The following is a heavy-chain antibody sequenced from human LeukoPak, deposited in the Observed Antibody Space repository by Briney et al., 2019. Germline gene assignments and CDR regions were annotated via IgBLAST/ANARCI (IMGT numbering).Heavy chain of an antibody. Sequence: SETLSLTCTVSGGSISSGDYYWSWIRQPPGKGLEWIGYIYYSGGTYYNPSLKSRVTISVDTSKNQFSLKLSSVTAADTAVYYCARVEAMELFDYWGQGTLVTVSS. CDR2: IYYSGGT. CDR1: GGSISSGDYY. J-gene: IGHJ4*02. CDR3: ARVEAMELFDY. D-gene: IGHD1-7*01. V-gene: IGHV4-30-4*01.